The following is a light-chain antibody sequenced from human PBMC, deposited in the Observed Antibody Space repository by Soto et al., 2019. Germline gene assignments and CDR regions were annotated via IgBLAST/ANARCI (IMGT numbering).Light chain of an antibody. CDR1: QTVTSGY. V-gene: IGKV3-20*01. J-gene: IGKJ1*01. Sequence: EIVLTQSPATLSLSPGERATLSCSASQTVTSGYLAWYQQKPGQAPRLLMYGVSTGDADIQDRFRRSGYGTDFNLTHSRLDPEDFTLHCCQVYCSSYKSFGQGTRVEFK. CDR3: QVYCSSYKS. CDR2: GVS.